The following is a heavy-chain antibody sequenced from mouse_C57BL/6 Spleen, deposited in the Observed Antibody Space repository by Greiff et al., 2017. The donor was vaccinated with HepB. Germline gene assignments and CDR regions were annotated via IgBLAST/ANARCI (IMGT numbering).Heavy chain of an antibody. J-gene: IGHJ2*01. Sequence: VQLKQPGPELVKPGASVKISCKASGYSFTGYYMNWVKQSPEKSLEWIGEINPSTGGTTYNQKFKAKATLTVDKSSSTAYMQLKSRTSEDSAVYYCARKSITTVVAKDYWGQGTTLTVSS. CDR2: INPSTGGT. CDR1: GYSFTGYY. D-gene: IGHD1-1*01. CDR3: ARKSITTVVAKDY. V-gene: IGHV1-42*01.